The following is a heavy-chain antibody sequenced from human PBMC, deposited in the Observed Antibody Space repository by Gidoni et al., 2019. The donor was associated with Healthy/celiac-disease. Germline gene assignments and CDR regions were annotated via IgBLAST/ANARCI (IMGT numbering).Heavy chain of an antibody. V-gene: IGHV4-39*01. CDR2: IYYSGST. D-gene: IGHD3-3*01. J-gene: IGHJ5*02. CDR3: ACSSITIFGVVISGPNWFDP. CDR1: GGSISSSSYY. Sequence: QLQLQESGPGLVKPSETLSLTCTVSGGSISSSSYYWGWIRQPPGKGLEWIGSIYYSGSTYYNPSLKSRVTISVDTSKNQFSLKLSSVTAADTAVYYCACSSITIFGVVISGPNWFDPWGQGTLVTVSS.